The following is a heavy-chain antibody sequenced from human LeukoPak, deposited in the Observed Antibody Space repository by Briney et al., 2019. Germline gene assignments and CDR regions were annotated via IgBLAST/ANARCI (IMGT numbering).Heavy chain of an antibody. Sequence: GASVKVSCKASGYTFTSYYMHWVRQAPGQGLEWMGIINPSDGGTSYAQKFQGRITMTKDTSTSTVYMELSSLRSEDTAVYYCAARPVTNSSGWYSPIDYWGQGTLVTVSS. J-gene: IGHJ4*02. D-gene: IGHD6-19*01. CDR1: GYTFTSYY. CDR3: AARPVTNSSGWYSPIDY. V-gene: IGHV1-46*01. CDR2: INPSDGGT.